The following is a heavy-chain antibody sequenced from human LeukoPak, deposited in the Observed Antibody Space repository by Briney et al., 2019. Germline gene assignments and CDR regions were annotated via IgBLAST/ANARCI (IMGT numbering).Heavy chain of an antibody. D-gene: IGHD3-16*01. Sequence: GGSLRLSCAASGFTLSSYSMNWVRQAPGKGLEWVAVIWYDGSNKYYADSVKGRFTISRDNSKNTLYLQMNSLRAEDTAVYYCAKEGLRKLDYWGQGTLVTVSS. J-gene: IGHJ4*02. CDR2: IWYDGSNK. CDR1: GFTLSSYS. CDR3: AKEGLRKLDY. V-gene: IGHV3-33*06.